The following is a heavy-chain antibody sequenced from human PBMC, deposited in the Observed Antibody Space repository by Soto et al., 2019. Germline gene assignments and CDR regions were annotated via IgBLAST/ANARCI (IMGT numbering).Heavy chain of an antibody. Sequence: SETLSLTCLVSGGSIKTSTYYWGWIRQPPGKGLDWIGSAYYSGLTHSNPSIRSRVTIFVDTTKNQFSLMVSSVAAAETAVYYCARLPGEGLTAAGGMDVWGLGTTVTVSS. CDR3: ARLPGEGLTAAGGMDV. V-gene: IGHV4-39*01. CDR2: AYYSGLT. CDR1: GGSIKTSTYY. D-gene: IGHD6-13*01. J-gene: IGHJ6*02.